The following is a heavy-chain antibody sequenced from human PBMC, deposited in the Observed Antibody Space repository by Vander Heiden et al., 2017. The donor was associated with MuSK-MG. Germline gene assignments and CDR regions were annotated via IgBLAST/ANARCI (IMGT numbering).Heavy chain of an antibody. D-gene: IGHD7-27*01. Sequence: QITLKESGPTLVQPTQTLTLTCTFSGFSLSPSGVGVGWTRQPPGKALECLALVYWNDDKLYSPSLKSRLTITKDTPKNQVGLRMTNMDPVDTATYYCAHLTWQARAFDYWGQGALVTVSS. CDR1: GFSLSPSGVG. CDR3: AHLTWQARAFDY. J-gene: IGHJ4*02. CDR2: VYWNDDK. V-gene: IGHV2-5*01.